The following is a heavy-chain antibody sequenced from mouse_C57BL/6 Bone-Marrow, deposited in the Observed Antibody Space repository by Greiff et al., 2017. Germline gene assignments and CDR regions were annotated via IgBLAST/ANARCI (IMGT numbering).Heavy chain of an antibody. CDR3: ARERNYGSRSWFAY. CDR1: GYTFTSYW. J-gene: IGHJ3*01. V-gene: IGHV1-69*01. D-gene: IGHD1-1*01. Sequence: QVQLQQPGAELVMPGASVKLSCKASGYTFTSYWMHWVKQRPGQGLEWIGEIDPSDSYTNYNQKFKGKFTLTVDKSSSTAYMQLSSLTSEDSSVYYCARERNYGSRSWFAYWGQGTLVTVSA. CDR2: IDPSDSYT.